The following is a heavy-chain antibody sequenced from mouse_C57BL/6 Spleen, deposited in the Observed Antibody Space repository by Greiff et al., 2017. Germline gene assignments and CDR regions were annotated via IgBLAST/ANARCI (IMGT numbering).Heavy chain of an antibody. D-gene: IGHD2-4*01. J-gene: IGHJ2*01. Sequence: EVQRVESGGGLVQSGRSLRLSCATSGFTFSDFYMEWVRQAPGKGLEWIAASRNKANDYTTEYSASVKGRFIVSRDTSQSILYLQMNALRAEDTAIYYCARDRDDYGYFDYWGQGTTLTVSS. V-gene: IGHV7-1*01. CDR1: GFTFSDFY. CDR2: SRNKANDYTT. CDR3: ARDRDDYGYFDY.